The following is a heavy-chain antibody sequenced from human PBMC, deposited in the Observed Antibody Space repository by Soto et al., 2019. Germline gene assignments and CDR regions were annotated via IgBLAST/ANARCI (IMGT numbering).Heavy chain of an antibody. V-gene: IGHV3-48*03. CDR1: GFTFSSYE. Sequence: EVQLVESGGGLVQPGGSLRLSCAASGFTFSSYEMNWVRQAPGKGLEWVSYISSSGYTIYYADSVKGRFTISRDNAKNSLDLKMNSLRAEDTAVYYWARGQYSSGGGYFDYWGQGTLVTVSS. J-gene: IGHJ4*02. CDR2: ISSSGYTI. D-gene: IGHD6-19*01. CDR3: ARGQYSSGGGYFDY.